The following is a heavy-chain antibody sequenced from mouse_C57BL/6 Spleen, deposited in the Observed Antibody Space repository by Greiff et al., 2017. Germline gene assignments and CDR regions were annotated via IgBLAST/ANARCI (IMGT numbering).Heavy chain of an antibody. J-gene: IGHJ2*01. V-gene: IGHV1-72*01. CDR2: IDPNSGGT. D-gene: IGHD1-1*01. CDR3: ARGEELLRYGDYFDY. CDR1: GYTFTSYW. Sequence: QVQLQQPGAELVKPGASVKLSCKASGYTFTSYWMHGVKQRPGRGLEGIGRIDPNSGGTKYNEKFKSKATLTVDKPSSTAYMQLSSLTSEDSAVYYCARGEELLRYGDYFDYWGQGTTLTVSS.